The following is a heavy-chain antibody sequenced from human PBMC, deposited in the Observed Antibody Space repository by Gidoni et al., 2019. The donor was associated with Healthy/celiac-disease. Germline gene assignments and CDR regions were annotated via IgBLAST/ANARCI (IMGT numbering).Heavy chain of an antibody. CDR1: CFTVRSNY. Sequence: EVQLVGSGGGLVQPGGSLRLSRAASCFTVRSNYMSWVRQPPGKGLEWVSVIYSGVSTYYADSVKGRFTISRDNSKNTLYLQMNSLRAEDTAVYYCARVSIAVAGFGWFDPWGQGTLVTVSS. CDR3: ARVSIAVAGFGWFDP. J-gene: IGHJ5*02. V-gene: IGHV3-66*01. CDR2: IYSGVST. D-gene: IGHD6-19*01.